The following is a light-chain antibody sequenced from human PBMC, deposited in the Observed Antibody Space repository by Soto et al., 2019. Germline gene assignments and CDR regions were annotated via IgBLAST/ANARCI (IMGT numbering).Light chain of an antibody. Sequence: DIQMTQSPSSLSASVGDRVTITCRASQSISSYLNWYQQKPGKAPKLLIYAASSLQSGVPSRFSGSGSGTDFTLTISSLPPEDFAAYYCQKSYSTRPTFGGGTKVEIK. CDR1: QSISSY. CDR2: AAS. V-gene: IGKV1-39*01. CDR3: QKSYSTRPT. J-gene: IGKJ4*01.